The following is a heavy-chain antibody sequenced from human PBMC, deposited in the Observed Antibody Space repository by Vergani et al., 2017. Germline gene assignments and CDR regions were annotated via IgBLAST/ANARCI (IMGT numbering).Heavy chain of an antibody. CDR1: GFTFQAFA. CDR3: ARWGYCSSTSCYSGAFDI. V-gene: IGHV3-9*01. CDR2: IDRNYGVK. Sequence: VEAGGGLVQPGGSLRLSCTASGFTFQAFAFHWVRQVSGRGLEWVSGIDRNYGVKNGNSFEGRFSISRDNAKKAVFLQMNSLRAEDTAVYYCARWGYCSSTSCYSGAFDIWGQGTMVTVSS. D-gene: IGHD2-2*01. J-gene: IGHJ3*02.